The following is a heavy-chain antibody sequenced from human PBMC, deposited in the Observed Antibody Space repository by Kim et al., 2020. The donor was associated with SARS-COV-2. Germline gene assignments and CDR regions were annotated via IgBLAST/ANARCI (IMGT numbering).Heavy chain of an antibody. CDR1: GGSVNSGGYY. CDR2: VYYLGST. D-gene: IGHD1-26*01. J-gene: IGHJ4*01. CDR3: VRGERRGTLETYRTGAFDY. Sequence: SETLSLICSVSGGSVNSGGYYWSWIRQPPGGGLEWIGYVYYLGSTNYNPSLKSRVTMSLDTSKSQFSLTLSSVTAADTAVYYCVRGERRGTLETYRTGAFDYGGHGTLVTVSS. V-gene: IGHV4-61*08.